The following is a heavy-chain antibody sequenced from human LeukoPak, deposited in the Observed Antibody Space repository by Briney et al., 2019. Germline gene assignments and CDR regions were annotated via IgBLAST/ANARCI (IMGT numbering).Heavy chain of an antibody. J-gene: IGHJ5*02. CDR2: MNPNSGNT. Sequence: EASVKVSCKASGYTFTSYDINWVRQATGQGLEWMGWMNPNSGNTGYVQKFQGRVTITRNTSISTAYMELSSLRSEDTAVYYCARASYDFWSGRPHNWFDPWGQGTLVTVSS. CDR3: ARASYDFWSGRPHNWFDP. V-gene: IGHV1-8*03. D-gene: IGHD3-3*01. CDR1: GYTFTSYD.